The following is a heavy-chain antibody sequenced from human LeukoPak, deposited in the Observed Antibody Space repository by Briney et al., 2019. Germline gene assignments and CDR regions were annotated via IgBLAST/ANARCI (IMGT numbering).Heavy chain of an antibody. CDR2: MNPDSGNT. CDR1: GYTFTSYD. CDR3: ARGPYCRSMSCPYWFDP. D-gene: IGHD2-2*01. V-gene: IGHV1-8*01. Sequence: ASVNVSCKASGYTFTSYDINWVRQATGQGLEWMGWMNPDSGNTGYAQKFQGRVTMTRNTSISTAYMELSSLRSEDTAVYYCARGPYCRSMSCPYWFDPWGQGTLVTVSS. J-gene: IGHJ5*02.